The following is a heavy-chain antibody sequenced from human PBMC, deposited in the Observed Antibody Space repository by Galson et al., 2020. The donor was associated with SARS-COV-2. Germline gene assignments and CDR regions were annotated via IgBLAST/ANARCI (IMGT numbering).Heavy chain of an antibody. D-gene: IGHD1-26*01. CDR2: IDWDDDT. CDR3: ARGIVRNTWWFDP. Sequence: SGPTLVKPTQTLTLTCTLSGFSLSTSAMYVSWIRQPPGKAPEWLARIDWDDDTYYSTSLRTRLTISKDTSKNQVVLTMTNMDPVDTATYFCARGIVRNTWWFDPWGPGTLVTVSS. V-gene: IGHV2-70*11. J-gene: IGHJ5*02. CDR1: GFSLSTSAMY.